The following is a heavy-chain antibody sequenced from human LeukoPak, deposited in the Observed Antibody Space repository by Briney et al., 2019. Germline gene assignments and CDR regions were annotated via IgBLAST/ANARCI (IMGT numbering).Heavy chain of an antibody. CDR2: IWPDGSNK. CDR1: GFTFNSYG. V-gene: IGHV3-33*01. Sequence: TGRSLRLSCAAAGFTFNSYGMFWVRQAPGKGLGWVAFIWPDGSNKLYGDSVKGRFTISRDNSKNTVYLQMNSLRAEDTAVYYCARDYCRTTSCLESWGQGTLVTVSS. CDR3: ARDYCRTTSCLES. J-gene: IGHJ4*02. D-gene: IGHD2-2*01.